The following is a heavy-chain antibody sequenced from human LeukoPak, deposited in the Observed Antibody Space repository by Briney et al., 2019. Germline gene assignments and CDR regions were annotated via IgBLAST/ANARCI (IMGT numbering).Heavy chain of an antibody. CDR1: KFTFSSYW. D-gene: IGHD6-13*01. CDR2: IKRDGSEE. Sequence: GGSLRLSCVASKFTFSSYWMSWVRQAPGKGLEWVANIKRDGSEEYYVDSVKGRFTISRDNAKNSLYLQMNSLRAGDTAVYYCARDPYSNFFGAFDIWGQGTMVTVSS. CDR3: ARDPYSNFFGAFDI. V-gene: IGHV3-7*04. J-gene: IGHJ3*02.